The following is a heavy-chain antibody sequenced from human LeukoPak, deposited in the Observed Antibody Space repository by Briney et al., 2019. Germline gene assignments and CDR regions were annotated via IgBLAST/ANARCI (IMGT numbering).Heavy chain of an antibody. J-gene: IGHJ4*02. CDR2: ISSYNDNT. Sequence: ASVKVSCKASGYTFSNYGISWVRQAPGQGLEWMGWISSYNDNTNYAQKLQGRVTMTTDTSTSTAYMELRSLRSDDTAVYYCARGGGTEWLLVPFEYWGQGTLVTVSS. CDR3: ARGGGTEWLLVPFEY. D-gene: IGHD3-22*01. CDR1: GYTFSNYG. V-gene: IGHV1-18*01.